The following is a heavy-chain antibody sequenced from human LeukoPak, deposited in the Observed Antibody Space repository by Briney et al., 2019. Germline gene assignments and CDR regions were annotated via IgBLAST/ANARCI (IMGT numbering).Heavy chain of an antibody. CDR2: INHSGST. CDR3: ARVGGVERDY. V-gene: IGHV4-34*01. J-gene: IGHJ4*02. D-gene: IGHD3-3*01. Sequence: SETLSLTCAVSGYSISSGYYWSWIRQPPGKGLEWIGEINHSGSTNYNPSLKSRVTISVDTSKNQFSLKLSSVTAADTAVYYCARVGGVERDYWGQGTLVTVSS. CDR1: GYSISSGYY.